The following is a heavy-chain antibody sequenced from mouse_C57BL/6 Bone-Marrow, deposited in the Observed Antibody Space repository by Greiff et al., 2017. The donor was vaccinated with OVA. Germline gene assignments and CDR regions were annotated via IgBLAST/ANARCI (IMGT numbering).Heavy chain of an antibody. Sequence: QVHVKQSGAELARPGASVKLSCKASGYTFTSYGISWVKQRTGQGLEWIGEIYPRSGNTYYNEKFKGKATLTADKSSSTAYMELRSLTSEDSAVYFCARGDYDYYYYAMDYWGQGTSVTVSS. CDR1: GYTFTSYG. CDR3: ARGDYDYYYYAMDY. CDR2: IYPRSGNT. D-gene: IGHD2-4*01. V-gene: IGHV1-81*01. J-gene: IGHJ4*01.